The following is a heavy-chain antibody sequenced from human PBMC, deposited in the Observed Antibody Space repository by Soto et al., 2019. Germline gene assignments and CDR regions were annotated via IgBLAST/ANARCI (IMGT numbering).Heavy chain of an antibody. D-gene: IGHD3-10*01. Sequence: QVQLVQSGAEEKKPGASVKVSCKASGYTFSDYAIHWVRQAPGQRPEWMGWINAGNGNTKYSQKFQGRVTITRDTSASTAYMELSSLRSEDTAVYYCARGTPVWFDPWGQGTLVNVSS. J-gene: IGHJ5*02. CDR2: INAGNGNT. CDR1: GYTFSDYA. CDR3: ARGTPVWFDP. V-gene: IGHV1-3*05.